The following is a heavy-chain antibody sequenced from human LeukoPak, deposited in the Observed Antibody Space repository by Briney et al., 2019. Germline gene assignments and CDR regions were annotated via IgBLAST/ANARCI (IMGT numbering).Heavy chain of an antibody. CDR2: ISSSSSYI. Sequence: PGGSLRLSCAASGFTFSSYSMDWVRQAPGKGLEWVSSISSSSSYIYYADSVKGRFTISRDNAKNSLYLQMNSLRAEDTAAYYCASARAVAGFYYYYYYYMDVWGKGTTVTVSS. D-gene: IGHD6-19*01. CDR3: ASARAVAGFYYYYYYYMDV. CDR1: GFTFSSYS. V-gene: IGHV3-21*01. J-gene: IGHJ6*03.